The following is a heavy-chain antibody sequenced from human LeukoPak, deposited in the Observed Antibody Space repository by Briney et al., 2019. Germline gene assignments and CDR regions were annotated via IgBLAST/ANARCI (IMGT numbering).Heavy chain of an antibody. CDR3: ARVAAAGNDAFDI. V-gene: IGHV4-61*08. J-gene: IGHJ3*02. CDR1: GGSVSSDGYY. CDR2: IYNSGST. D-gene: IGHD6-13*01. Sequence: SETLSLTCTVSGGSVSSDGYYWSWIRQPPGKGLEWIGHIYNSGSTNYNPSLKSRVTISVDTSKNQFSLKLSSVTAADTAVYFCARVAAAGNDAFDIWGQGTMVTVST.